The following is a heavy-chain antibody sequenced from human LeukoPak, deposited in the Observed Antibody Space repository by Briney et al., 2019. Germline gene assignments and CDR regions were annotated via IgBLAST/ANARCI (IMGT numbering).Heavy chain of an antibody. CDR3: ARDRMILGVPFDS. V-gene: IGHV1-18*01. CDR1: GYTFTSFT. CDR2: ISVHNGNT. D-gene: IGHD3-10*01. Sequence: ASVKVSCKASGYTFTSFTINWLRQAPGQGLEWMGWISVHNGNTKYSQNLQGRVNMTTDTSTSTAYMELRSLRSDDTAVYYCARDRMILGVPFDSRGQGTLVTVSA. J-gene: IGHJ4*02.